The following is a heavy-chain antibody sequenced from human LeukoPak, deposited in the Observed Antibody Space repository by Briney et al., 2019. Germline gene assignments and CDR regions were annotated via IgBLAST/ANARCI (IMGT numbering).Heavy chain of an antibody. CDR3: ALVLRYFDGVFPSFDY. D-gene: IGHD3-9*01. CDR1: GCTFSSYA. J-gene: IGHJ4*02. Sequence: ASVPVSCKASGCTFSSYAMSWVRQAPGQGLEGMGVIIPIFGTANYAQKFQGRVTITADKSTSTAYMQLSSLITDDTAVYYCALVLRYFDGVFPSFDYWGQGTLVTVSS. CDR2: IIPIFGTA. V-gene: IGHV1-69*06.